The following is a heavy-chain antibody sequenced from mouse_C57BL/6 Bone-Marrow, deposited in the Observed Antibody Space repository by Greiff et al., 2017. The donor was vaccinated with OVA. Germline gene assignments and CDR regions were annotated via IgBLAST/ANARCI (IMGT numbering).Heavy chain of an antibody. CDR1: GFNIKDDY. J-gene: IGHJ3*01. V-gene: IGHV14-4*01. CDR2: IDPENGDT. CDR3: TPYYYGSRTPFAY. Sequence: EVQLQQFGAELVRPGASVKLSCTASGFNIKDDYMHWVKQRPEQGLEWIGWIDPENGDTEYASKFQGKATITADTSSNTAYLQLSSLTSEDTAVYYCTPYYYGSRTPFAYWGQGTLVTVSA. D-gene: IGHD1-1*01.